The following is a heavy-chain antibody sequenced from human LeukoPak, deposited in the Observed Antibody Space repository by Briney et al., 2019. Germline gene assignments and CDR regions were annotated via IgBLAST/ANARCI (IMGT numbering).Heavy chain of an antibody. V-gene: IGHV4-39*01. CDR2: IDHSGST. CDR3: ARSRLEWFASDAFDI. Sequence: SETLSLTCTVSGGSISSSRYYWAWIRQPPGKGLECIASIDHSGSTNYNPSLKSRVTTSVDTSKNQFSLKLSSVTAAGTAVYYCARSRLEWFASDAFDIWGQGTMVAVSS. CDR1: GGSISSSRYY. J-gene: IGHJ3*02. D-gene: IGHD3-3*01.